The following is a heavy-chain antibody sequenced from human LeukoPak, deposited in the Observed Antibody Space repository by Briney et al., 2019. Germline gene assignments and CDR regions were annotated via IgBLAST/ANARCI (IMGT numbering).Heavy chain of an antibody. J-gene: IGHJ4*02. CDR3: ARGVPKLSYYYDSSGYYSKFDY. D-gene: IGHD3-22*01. CDR2: INHSGST. CDR1: GGSFSGYY. V-gene: IGHV4-34*01. Sequence: SETLSLTCAVYGGSFSGYYWSWIRLPPGKGLEWIGEINHSGSTNYNPSLKSRVTISIDTSKNQFSLKLSSVTAADTAVYYCARGVPKLSYYYDSSGYYSKFDYWGQGTLVTVSS.